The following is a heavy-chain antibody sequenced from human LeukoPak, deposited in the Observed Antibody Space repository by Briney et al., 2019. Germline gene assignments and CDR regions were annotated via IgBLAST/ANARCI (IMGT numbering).Heavy chain of an antibody. J-gene: IGHJ6*02. CDR1: GYTFTGYY. D-gene: IGHD3-3*01. V-gene: IGHV1-2*02. Sequence: GASVKVSCKASGYTFTGYYMHWVRQAPGQGLEWMGWINPNSGGTNYAQKFQERVTITRDMSTSTAYMELSSLRSEDTAVYYCAADGLTIFGVVIQEPNYGMDVWGQGTTVTVSS. CDR3: AADGLTIFGVVIQEPNYGMDV. CDR2: INPNSGGT.